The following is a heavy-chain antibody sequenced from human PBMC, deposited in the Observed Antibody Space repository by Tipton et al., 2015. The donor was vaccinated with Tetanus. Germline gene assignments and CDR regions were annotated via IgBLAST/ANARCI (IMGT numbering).Heavy chain of an antibody. Sequence: TLSLSCTVSGGSISSSSYYWGWIRQPPGKGLEWIGSIYYSGSTYYNPSLKSRVTISVDTSKNQFSLKLSSVTAADTAVYYCARGGLTPYEKDYWGQGTLVTVSS. CDR2: IYYSGST. CDR3: ARGGLTPYEKDY. CDR1: GGSISSSSYY. D-gene: IGHD3-3*01. V-gene: IGHV4-39*01. J-gene: IGHJ4*02.